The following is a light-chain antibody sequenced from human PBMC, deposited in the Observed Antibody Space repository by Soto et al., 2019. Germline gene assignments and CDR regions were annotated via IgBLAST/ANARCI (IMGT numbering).Light chain of an antibody. Sequence: EIVLTQSPGTLSMSPGERDTLSCRASQSLSSSSLVWYQQKAGQAPRLLIYGASTRATGIPDRLSGSGSGTELSLTISSLQSEDFAVYYCQKYNNWPWTCGQGTKVDIK. CDR2: GAS. J-gene: IGKJ1*01. CDR3: QKYNNWPWT. CDR1: QSLSSS. V-gene: IGKV3-15*01.